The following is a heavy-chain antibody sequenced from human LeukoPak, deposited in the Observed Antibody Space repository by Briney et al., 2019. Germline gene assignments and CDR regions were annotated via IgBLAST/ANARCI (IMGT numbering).Heavy chain of an antibody. J-gene: IGHJ4*02. D-gene: IGHD3-3*01. CDR1: GFTFSDNY. CDR3: ARALVRYLWSGQVTLFDY. V-gene: IGHV3-11*04. Sequence: PGGSLRLSCAASGFTFSDNYMSWIRQAPGKGLEWVSHISSRGYSIYYADSVKGRFTISRDNARNSLYLQMNSLRAEDTAVYYCARALVRYLWSGQVTLFDYWGQGTLVTVSS. CDR2: ISSRGYSI.